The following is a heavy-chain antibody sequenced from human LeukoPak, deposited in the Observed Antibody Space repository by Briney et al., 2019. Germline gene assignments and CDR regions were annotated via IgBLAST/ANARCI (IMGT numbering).Heavy chain of an antibody. D-gene: IGHD3-22*01. CDR3: AKDHVSPDSSGYHEDY. CDR1: GFTFSSYA. J-gene: IGHJ4*02. CDR2: ISGSDGST. V-gene: IGHV3-23*01. Sequence: GASLRLSRAASGFTFSSYAMSWVRQAPGKGLEWVSAISGSDGSTYYADSVKGRFTISRDNSKNTLYLQMNSLRAEDTAVYYCAKDHVSPDSSGYHEDYWGQGTLVTVSS.